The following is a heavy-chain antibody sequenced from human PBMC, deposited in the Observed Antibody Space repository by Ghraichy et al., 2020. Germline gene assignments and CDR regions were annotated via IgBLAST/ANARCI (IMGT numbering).Heavy chain of an antibody. CDR1: GFTFRNYE. J-gene: IGHJ6*02. D-gene: IGHD2-2*01. CDR3: ARKCSSSSCGYDHGMDV. Sequence: GESLNISCAVSGFTFRNYEVNWVRQAPGKGLEWVSYISSSGSTVYYADSVKGRFTISRDNAKNSLFLQMSSLRAEDTAVYYCARKCSSSSCGYDHGMDVWGQGTTVTVSS. CDR2: ISSSGSTV. V-gene: IGHV3-48*03.